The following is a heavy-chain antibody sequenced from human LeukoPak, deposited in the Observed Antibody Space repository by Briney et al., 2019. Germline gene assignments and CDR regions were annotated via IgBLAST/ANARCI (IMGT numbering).Heavy chain of an antibody. CDR3: ATDWGSGTNYVRAFDL. V-gene: IGHV3-15*01. D-gene: IGHD3-16*01. CDR1: GFTFSSYW. CDR2: IQTNNQHGTT. J-gene: IGHJ3*01. Sequence: GGSLRLSCAASGFTFSSYWIHWVRQTPGKGLEWVGRIQTNNQHGTTDYATPVKGRFSISRDDSKNTLHLQMNSLKTDDTAVYYCATDWGSGTNYVRAFDLWGQGTMVTVSS.